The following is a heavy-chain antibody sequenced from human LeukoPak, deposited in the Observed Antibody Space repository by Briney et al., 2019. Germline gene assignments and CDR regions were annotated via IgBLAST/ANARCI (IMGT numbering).Heavy chain of an antibody. Sequence: SETLSLTCTVSGGSISSGDYYWSWIRQPPGEGLEWIGCIYYSGNTYYNPSLKSRVTISLDTSKNQFSLKLSSVTAADTAVYYCARDDYLEYYFDSWGQGTLVTVSS. J-gene: IGHJ4*02. CDR1: GGSISSGDYY. D-gene: IGHD4-11*01. CDR2: IYYSGNT. CDR3: ARDDYLEYYFDS. V-gene: IGHV4-30-4*01.